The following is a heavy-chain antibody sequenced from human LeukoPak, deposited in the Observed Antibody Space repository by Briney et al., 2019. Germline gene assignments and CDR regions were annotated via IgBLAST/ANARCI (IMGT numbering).Heavy chain of an antibody. CDR2: ISSSSSYI. CDR1: EFTFGNYA. CDR3: ARDLQAARPFDY. J-gene: IGHJ4*02. Sequence: GGSLRLSCVVSEFTFGNYAMHWVRQAPGKGLEWVSSISSSSSYIYYADSVKGRFTISRDNAKNSLYLQMNSLRAEDTAVYYCARDLQAARPFDYWGQGTLVTVSS. D-gene: IGHD6-6*01. V-gene: IGHV3-21*01.